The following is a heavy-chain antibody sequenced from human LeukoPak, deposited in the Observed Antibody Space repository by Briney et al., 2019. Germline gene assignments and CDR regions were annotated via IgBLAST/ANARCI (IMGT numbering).Heavy chain of an antibody. CDR1: GFTFSSYA. CDR2: ISGGGGST. CDR3: XXXXXHTAMVSY. Sequence: PGGSLRLSCAASGFTFSSYAMNWVRQAPGKGLEWVSAISGGGGSTYYTDSVKGRFTISRDNSKNTLYLQMNSLRAEDTAVYYCXXXXXHTAMVSYWGQGTLVTVSS. J-gene: IGHJ4*02. D-gene: IGHD5-18*01. V-gene: IGHV3-23*01.